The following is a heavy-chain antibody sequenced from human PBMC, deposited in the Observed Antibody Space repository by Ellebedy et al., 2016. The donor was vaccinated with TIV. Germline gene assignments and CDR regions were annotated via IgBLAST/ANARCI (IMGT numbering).Heavy chain of an antibody. Sequence: SETLSLTXTVSGGSISSYYWSWIRQPAGKGLEWIGRIYTSGSTNYNPSLKSRVTMSVDTSKNQFSLKLSSVTAADTAVYYCARGHGLLWNQYGPPRDSSWYYYNYFDYWGQGTLVTVSS. CDR3: ARGHGLLWNQYGPPRDSSWYYYNYFDY. CDR1: GGSISSYY. D-gene: IGHD6-13*01. CDR2: IYTSGST. J-gene: IGHJ4*02. V-gene: IGHV4-4*07.